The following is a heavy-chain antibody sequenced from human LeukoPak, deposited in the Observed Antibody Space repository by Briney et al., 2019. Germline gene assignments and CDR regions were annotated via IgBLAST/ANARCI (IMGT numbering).Heavy chain of an antibody. J-gene: IGHJ4*02. Sequence: GGSVRLSCAASGFTFSSYGMHWVRQAPGKGLEWVAVIWYDGSNKYYADSVKGRFTISRDNSKNTLYLQMNSLRPEDTAVYYCTRDMATADLDYWGQGALVTVSS. V-gene: IGHV3-33*01. D-gene: IGHD5-24*01. CDR2: IWYDGSNK. CDR3: TRDMATADLDY. CDR1: GFTFSSYG.